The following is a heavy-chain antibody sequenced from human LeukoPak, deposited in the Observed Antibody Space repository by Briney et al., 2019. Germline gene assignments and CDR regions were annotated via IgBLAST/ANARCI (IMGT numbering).Heavy chain of an antibody. CDR3: AELGITMIGGV. CDR1: GFTFSSYA. D-gene: IGHD3-10*02. CDR2: ISGSGGST. V-gene: IGHV3-23*01. J-gene: IGHJ6*04. Sequence: WGSLRLSCAASGFTFSSYAMSWVRQAPGKGLEWVSAISGSGGSTYYADSVKGRFTISRDNAKNSLYLQMNSLRAEDTAVYYCAELGITMIGGVWGKGTTVTISS.